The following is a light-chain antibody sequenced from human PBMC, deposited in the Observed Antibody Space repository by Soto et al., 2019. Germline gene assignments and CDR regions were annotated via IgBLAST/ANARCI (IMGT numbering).Light chain of an antibody. V-gene: IGKV1-8*01. J-gene: IGKJ1*01. Sequence: AIRMTRSPSSLSASTGDRVTITCRASQGISSYLAWYQQKPGKAPKLLIYDASSLDSGVPSRFSGSGSGTEFTLTISSLQPDDFATYYCQHYNSYWTFGQGTKVDIK. CDR2: DAS. CDR1: QGISSY. CDR3: QHYNSYWT.